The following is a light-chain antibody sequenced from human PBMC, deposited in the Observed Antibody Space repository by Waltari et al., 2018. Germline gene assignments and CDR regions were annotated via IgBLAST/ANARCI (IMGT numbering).Light chain of an antibody. Sequence: QSALTQPASVSGSPGQSITISCTGTTSDVGNYNLVSWYQQHPGKAPKRTIYEVTKRPSGVSNRFSGSKSGNTACRTISGRQANDEADYYCHSNATSITSVIFGGGTKLTVI. V-gene: IGLV2-23*02. CDR2: EVT. CDR1: TSDVGNYNL. J-gene: IGLJ2*01. CDR3: HSNATSITSVI.